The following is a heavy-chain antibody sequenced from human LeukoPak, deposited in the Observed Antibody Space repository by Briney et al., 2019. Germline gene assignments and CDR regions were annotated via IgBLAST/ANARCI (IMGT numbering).Heavy chain of an antibody. CDR3: ARGHYVLRFVETTWFAR. CDR1: GYTFTSYD. D-gene: IGHD3-3*01. Sequence: ASVKVSCKASGYTFTSYDINWVRQATRQGVEWMGWMNPISGNTDYAQKFQGRVTLTRNTTTSTAYRKLSSLRSEDTAVYYCARGHYVLRFVETTWFARAGQGTPVSV. V-gene: IGHV1-8*01. CDR2: MNPISGNT. J-gene: IGHJ5*02.